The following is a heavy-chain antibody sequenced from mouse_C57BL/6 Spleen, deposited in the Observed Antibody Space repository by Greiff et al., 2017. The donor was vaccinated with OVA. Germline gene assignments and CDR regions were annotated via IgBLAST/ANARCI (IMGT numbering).Heavy chain of an antibody. CDR1: GYTFTDYY. CDR2: INPYNGGT. D-gene: IGHD4-1*01. CDR3: ARAKLGTVDY. V-gene: IGHV1-19*01. J-gene: IGHJ2*01. Sequence: VQLQQSGPVLVKPGASVKMSCKASGYTFTDYYMNWVKQSHGKSLEWIGVINPYNGGTSYNQKFKGKATLTVDKSSSTAYMELNSLTSEDSAVYFCARAKLGTVDYWGQGTTLTVSS.